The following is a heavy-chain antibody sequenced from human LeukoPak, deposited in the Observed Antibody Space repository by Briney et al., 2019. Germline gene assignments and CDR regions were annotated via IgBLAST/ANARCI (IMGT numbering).Heavy chain of an antibody. CDR1: GGSISSSSYC. D-gene: IGHD6-25*01. V-gene: IGHV4-39*01. CDR3: ARPWRPRAATTIDY. CDR2: IYYSGST. J-gene: IGHJ4*02. Sequence: SETLSLTCTVSGGSISSSSYCWGWIRQPPGKGLEWIGSIYYSGSTYYNPSLKSRVTISVDTSKNQFSLKLSSVTAADTAVYYCARPWRPRAATTIDYWGQGTLVTVSS.